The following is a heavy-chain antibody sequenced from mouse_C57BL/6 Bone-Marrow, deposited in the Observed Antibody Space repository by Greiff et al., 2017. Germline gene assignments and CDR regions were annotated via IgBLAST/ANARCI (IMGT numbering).Heavy chain of an antibody. CDR3: ARSNDGYDGYTYFDY. CDR1: GYTFTSYW. D-gene: IGHD2-2*01. V-gene: IGHV1-55*01. CDR2: IYPGSGST. J-gene: IGHJ2*01. Sequence: QVHLKQPGAELVKPGASVKMSCKASGYTFTSYWITWVKQRPGQGLEWIGDIYPGSGSTNYNEKFKSKATLTVDTSSSTAYMQLSSLTSEDSAVYYDARSNDGYDGYTYFDYWGQGTTLTVSS.